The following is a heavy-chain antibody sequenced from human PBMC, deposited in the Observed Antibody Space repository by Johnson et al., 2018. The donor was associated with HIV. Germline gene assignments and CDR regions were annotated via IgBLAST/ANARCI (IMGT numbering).Heavy chain of an antibody. CDR1: GFTFSDYY. J-gene: IGHJ3*01. Sequence: QVQLVESGGGLVNPGGSLRLSCAASGFTFSDYYMSWIRQAPGKGLEWVSYITSSGNTVYYADSVKGRFTISRDISKNTLYLQMNSLRADDSALYYCAKRSGSFYGAFDLWGQGTMVTVSS. CDR3: AKRSGSFYGAFDL. D-gene: IGHD1-26*01. V-gene: IGHV3-11*01. CDR2: ITSSGNTV.